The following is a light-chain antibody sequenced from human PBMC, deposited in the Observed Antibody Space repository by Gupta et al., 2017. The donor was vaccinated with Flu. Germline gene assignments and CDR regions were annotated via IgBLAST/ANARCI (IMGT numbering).Light chain of an antibody. V-gene: IGKV3-20*01. CDR1: QTVSSSY. CDR2: GAS. J-gene: IGKJ1*01. CDR3: HQYVDSPG. Sequence: EIVLTQSPGTLSLSPGEGATLSCRASQTVSSSYLAWYQQKPGQAPRLLIYGASNRATGIPDRFGGSGSGTDFTLTISRLEPEDFAVYYCHQYVDSPGFGQGTKVETK.